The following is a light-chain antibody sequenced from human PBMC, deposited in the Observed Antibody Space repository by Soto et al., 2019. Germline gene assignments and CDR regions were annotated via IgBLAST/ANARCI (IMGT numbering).Light chain of an antibody. Sequence: QPVLTQPPSASGSPGQSVTISCTGTSSDVGGYNYVSWYQQHSGKAPKLMIYEVTKRPSGVPDRFSGSKSDNTASLTVSGLQAEDEADYYCSSYVGSDTVVFGGGTKVTVL. CDR3: SSYVGSDTVV. CDR1: SSDVGGYNY. J-gene: IGLJ2*01. CDR2: EVT. V-gene: IGLV2-8*01.